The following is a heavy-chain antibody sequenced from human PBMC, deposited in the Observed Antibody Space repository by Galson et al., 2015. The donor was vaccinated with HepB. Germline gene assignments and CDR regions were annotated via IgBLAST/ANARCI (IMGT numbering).Heavy chain of an antibody. CDR3: ARVLYYDSSGLVY. CDR1: GFTFSSYS. D-gene: IGHD3-22*01. Sequence: SLRLSCAASGFTFSSYSMNWVRQAPGKGLEWVSSISSSRSYIYYADSVKGRFTISRDNAKNSLYLQMNSLRAEDTALYYCARVLYYDSSGLVYWGQGTLVTVSS. CDR2: ISSSRSYI. V-gene: IGHV3-21*01. J-gene: IGHJ4*02.